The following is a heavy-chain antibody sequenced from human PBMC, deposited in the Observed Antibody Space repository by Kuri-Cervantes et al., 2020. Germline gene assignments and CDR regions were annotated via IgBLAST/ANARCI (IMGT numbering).Heavy chain of an antibody. J-gene: IGHJ4*02. D-gene: IGHD2-2*01. Sequence: ASVKVSCKASGYSFTDYHIHWVRQAPGQGLEWMGWINPKTGDTNYAQTFQGRVTMTRDTSISTAYMELSRLRSDDTAVYYCARGTRILWGILVVPAAIGYWDQGTLVTVSS. CDR3: ARGTRILWGILVVPAAIGY. V-gene: IGHV1-2*02. CDR1: GYSFTDYH. CDR2: INPKTGDT.